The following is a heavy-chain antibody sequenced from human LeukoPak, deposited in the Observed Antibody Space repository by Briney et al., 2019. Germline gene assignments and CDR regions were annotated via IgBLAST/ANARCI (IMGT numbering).Heavy chain of an antibody. J-gene: IGHJ4*02. Sequence: GGSLRLSCAASGFTFSSYSMNWVRQAPGKGLEWVSSMSSSSGYIYYADSVKGRFTISRDNAKNSLYLQMNSLRAEDTAVYYCAREGRSSSWYPPGEVDYWGQGTLVTVS. D-gene: IGHD6-13*01. CDR2: MSSSSGYI. CDR1: GFTFSSYS. CDR3: AREGRSSSWYPPGEVDY. V-gene: IGHV3-21*01.